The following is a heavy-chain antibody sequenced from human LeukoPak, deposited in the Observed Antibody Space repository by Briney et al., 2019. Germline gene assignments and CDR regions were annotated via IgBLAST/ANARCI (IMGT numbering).Heavy chain of an antibody. CDR2: IYYNGTT. CDR3: ARMISSGWRRGDAFDI. Sequence: PSETLSLTCTVSGDSISSSSYYWGWIHQPPGKGLEWIGNIYYNGTTNYNPSLKSRVTISQDTSKNHFSLKLRSVTAADTAVYYCARMISSGWRRGDAFDIWGQGTMVTVSS. J-gene: IGHJ3*02. D-gene: IGHD6-19*01. V-gene: IGHV4-39*07. CDR1: GDSISSSSYY.